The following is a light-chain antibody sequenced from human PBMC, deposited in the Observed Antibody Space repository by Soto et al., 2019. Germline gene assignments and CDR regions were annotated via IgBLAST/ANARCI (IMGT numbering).Light chain of an antibody. J-gene: IGKJ4*01. CDR3: QQRGTWPPLT. V-gene: IGKV3-11*01. CDR2: HTS. CDR1: QSIGTY. Sequence: ETGLTQSPATLSLSPGERATLSCRSSQSIGTYLAWYQQKPGQAPRLLIFHTSNRASGIPARFSGSGSGTEFTLTISSREPEDFAVYYCQQRGTWPPLTFGGGTKVEVK.